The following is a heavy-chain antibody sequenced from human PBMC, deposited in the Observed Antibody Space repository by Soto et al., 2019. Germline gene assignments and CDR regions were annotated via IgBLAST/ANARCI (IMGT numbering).Heavy chain of an antibody. V-gene: IGHV3-23*01. J-gene: IGHJ6*02. CDR3: AKAMYSSSSKPNYYYYGMDV. CDR2: ISGSGGST. Sequence: PGGSLRLSCAASGFTFSSYAMSWVRQAPGKGLEWVSAISGSGGSTYYADSVKGRFTISRDNSKNTLYLQMNSLRAEDTAVYYCAKAMYSSSSKPNYYYYGMDVWGQGTTVTVSS. D-gene: IGHD6-6*01. CDR1: GFTFSSYA.